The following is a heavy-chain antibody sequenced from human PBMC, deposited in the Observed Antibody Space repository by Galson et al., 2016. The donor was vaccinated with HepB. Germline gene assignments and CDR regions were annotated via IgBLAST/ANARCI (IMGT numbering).Heavy chain of an antibody. D-gene: IGHD6-25*01. CDR3: AARAAAAPK. Sequence: SLRLSCAASGFTAGNNFMTWVRRPPEKGLEWVSLIYSGGGTDYADSVKGRFTISRDSSKNILYLQMNSLRPEDTAVYYCAARAAAAPKWGQGTLVTVSS. J-gene: IGHJ4*02. CDR1: GFTAGNNF. CDR2: IYSGGGT. V-gene: IGHV3-53*01.